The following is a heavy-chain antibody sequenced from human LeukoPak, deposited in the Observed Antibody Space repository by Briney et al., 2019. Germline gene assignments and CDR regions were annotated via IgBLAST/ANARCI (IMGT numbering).Heavy chain of an antibody. J-gene: IGHJ3*02. V-gene: IGHV4-34*01. Sequence: SETLSLTCAVYGGSFSGYYWSWIRQPPGKGLEWIGEINHSGSTNYNPSLKSRVTISVDTSKNQFSLKLSSVTAADTAVYYCARSTPVTPIDAFDIWGQGTMVTVSS. CDR3: ARSTPVTPIDAFDI. CDR2: INHSGST. CDR1: GGSFSGYY. D-gene: IGHD4-17*01.